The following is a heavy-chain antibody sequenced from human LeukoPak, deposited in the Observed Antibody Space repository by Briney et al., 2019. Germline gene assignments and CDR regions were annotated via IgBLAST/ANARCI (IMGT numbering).Heavy chain of an antibody. Sequence: ALVKVSCKASGYTFTSYGISWVRQAPGQELEWMGWISAYNGNTNYAQKLQGRVTMTTDTSTSTAYMELRSLRSDDTAVYYCARELRITMVRGVIIKGRSFDYWGQGTLVTVSS. CDR2: ISAYNGNT. CDR1: GYTFTSYG. V-gene: IGHV1-18*01. CDR3: ARELRITMVRGVIIKGRSFDY. D-gene: IGHD3-10*01. J-gene: IGHJ4*02.